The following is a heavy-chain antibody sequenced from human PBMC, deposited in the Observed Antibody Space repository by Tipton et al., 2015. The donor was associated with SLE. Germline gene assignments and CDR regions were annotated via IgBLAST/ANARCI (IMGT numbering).Heavy chain of an antibody. CDR1: GFTFSSYS. V-gene: IGHV3-21*03. CDR2: ISSSSSYI. CDR3: ARGSPLVPGLIDY. J-gene: IGHJ4*02. Sequence: SLRLSCAASGFTFSSYSMNWVRQAPGKGLEWVSSISSSSSYIYYADSVKGRFTISRDNAKNSLYLQMNSLRAEDTAVYYCARGSPLVPGLIDYWGQGTLVTVSS. D-gene: IGHD2-2*01.